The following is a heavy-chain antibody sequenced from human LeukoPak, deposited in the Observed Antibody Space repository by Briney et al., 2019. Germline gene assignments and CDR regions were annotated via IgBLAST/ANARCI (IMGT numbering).Heavy chain of an antibody. CDR3: ARDAPYYDSSGYYCDY. J-gene: IGHJ4*02. D-gene: IGHD3-22*01. Sequence: GGSLRLSCAASGFTXSSYGMXWVRQAPXXXXXWXAVIWYDGSNKYYADSVKGRFTISRDNSKNTLYLQMNSLRAEDTAVYYCARDAPYYDSSGYYCDYWGQGTLVTVSS. CDR1: GFTXSSYG. CDR2: IWYDGSNK. V-gene: IGHV3-33*01.